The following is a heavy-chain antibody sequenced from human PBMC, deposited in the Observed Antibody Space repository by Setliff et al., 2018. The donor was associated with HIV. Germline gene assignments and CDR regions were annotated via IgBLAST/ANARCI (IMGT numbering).Heavy chain of an antibody. CDR1: GYSFTSYG. Sequence: ASVKVSCKASGYSFTSYGISLVRQAPGQGLEWMGRINPNTGGTNYAQKFQGRVTMTRDTSISTAYMELSRLRSDDTAVYYCARATPGYNYGSRHAFDIWGQGTKVTVSS. CDR2: INPNTGGT. CDR3: ARATPGYNYGSRHAFDI. J-gene: IGHJ3*02. D-gene: IGHD5-18*01. V-gene: IGHV1-2*06.